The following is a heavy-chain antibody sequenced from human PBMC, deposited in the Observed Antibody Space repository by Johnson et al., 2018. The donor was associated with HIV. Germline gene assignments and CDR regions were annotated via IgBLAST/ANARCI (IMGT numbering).Heavy chain of an antibody. CDR1: GFTVSSNY. CDR3: STDRYSGYVGI. J-gene: IGHJ3*02. V-gene: IGHV3-15*01. CDR2: IKRKTDGGTT. D-gene: IGHD5-12*01. Sequence: VQLVESGGGLIQPGGSLRLSCAASGFTVSSNYMSWVRQAPGKGLEWVGRIKRKTDGGTTDYAAPVKGRFTISRYDSKNPLSLQMNSLKTEDTAVYYCSTDRYSGYVGIWGQGTMVTVSS.